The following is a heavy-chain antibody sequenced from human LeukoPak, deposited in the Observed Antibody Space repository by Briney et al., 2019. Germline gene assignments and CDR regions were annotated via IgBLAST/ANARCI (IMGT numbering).Heavy chain of an antibody. Sequence: GGSLRLSCAASGFTFSNYAMHWVRQAPGKGVEYVSAISRNGGSTYYANPVKGRFTISKDNSKNTLYLQMGSLRAEDMAVYYCARADCSSTSCYLGYWGQGTLVTVSS. CDR3: ARADCSSTSCYLGY. J-gene: IGHJ4*02. CDR2: ISRNGGST. V-gene: IGHV3-64*01. CDR1: GFTFSNYA. D-gene: IGHD2-2*01.